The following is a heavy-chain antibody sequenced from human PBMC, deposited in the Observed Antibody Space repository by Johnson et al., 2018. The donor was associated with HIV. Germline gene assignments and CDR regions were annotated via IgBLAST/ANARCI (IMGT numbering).Heavy chain of an antibody. CDR3: AKDVAYYYGSGSRDAFDI. Sequence: QVQLVESGGGVVQPGGSLRLSCAASGFIFNSYGMHWVRQAPGTGLEWVAFIRYDGSNNYYIESVKGRFTISRDNSKNTLYLQMNSLRAEDTAVYYCAKDVAYYYGSGSRDAFDIWGQGTMVTVSS. CDR2: IRYDGSNN. V-gene: IGHV3-30*02. CDR1: GFIFNSYG. D-gene: IGHD3-10*01. J-gene: IGHJ3*02.